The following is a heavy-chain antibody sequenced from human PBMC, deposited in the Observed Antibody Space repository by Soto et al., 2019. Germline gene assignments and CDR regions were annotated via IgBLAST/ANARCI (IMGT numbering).Heavy chain of an antibody. Sequence: ASVKVSCKVCGYTLTELSMHWVRQAPGKGLERMGGFDPEDGETIYAQKFQGRVTMTEDTSTDTAYMELSSLRSEDTAVYYCATVAHMTTVTHYYHYGMDVWGQGTPVTGSS. CDR2: FDPEDGET. V-gene: IGHV1-24*01. CDR3: ATVAHMTTVTHYYHYGMDV. D-gene: IGHD4-17*01. J-gene: IGHJ6*02. CDR1: GYTLTELS.